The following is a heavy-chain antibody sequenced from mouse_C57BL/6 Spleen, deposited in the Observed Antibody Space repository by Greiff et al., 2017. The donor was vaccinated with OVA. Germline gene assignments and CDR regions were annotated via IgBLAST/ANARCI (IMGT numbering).Heavy chain of an antibody. V-gene: IGHV1-50*01. D-gene: IGHD1-1*01. CDR2: IDPSDSYT. CDR3: ERGGLTVVAKRMDD. Sequence: QVQLQQPGAELVKPGASVTLSCKASGYTFTSYWMQWVKQRPGQGLEWIGEIDPSDSYTNYNQKFKGKATLTVDTSSSTAYMQLSSLTSEDSAVFDCERGGLTVVAKRMDDWGQGTTVTVSS. J-gene: IGHJ2*01. CDR1: GYTFTSYW.